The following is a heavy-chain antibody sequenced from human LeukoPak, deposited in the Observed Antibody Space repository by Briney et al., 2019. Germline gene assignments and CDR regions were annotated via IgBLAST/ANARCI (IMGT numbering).Heavy chain of an antibody. CDR1: GGSISSYY. V-gene: IGHV4-34*12. J-gene: IGHJ4*02. CDR3: ASRER. Sequence: SETLSLTCTVSGGSISSYYWSWIRQPPGKGLEWIGEIIDSGYTSYSPSLKGRVTISIDTSKHQFSLNLTSVTAADTAMYYCASRERWGQGTPVTVSS. CDR2: IIDSGYT.